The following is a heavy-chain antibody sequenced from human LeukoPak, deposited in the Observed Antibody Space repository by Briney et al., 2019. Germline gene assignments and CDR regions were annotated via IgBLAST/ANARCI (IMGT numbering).Heavy chain of an antibody. CDR2: INSDGSAT. CDR3: VRGVYGSGSYSANN. Sequence: GGSLRLSCAASGFTFSSYWMHWVRQAPGKGLVWVSRINSDGSATSYVDSVKGRFTISRDNAKNTLYLQMNSLRAEDTAVYYCVRGVYGSGSYSANNWGQGTLVTVSS. D-gene: IGHD3-10*01. CDR1: GFTFSSYW. J-gene: IGHJ4*02. V-gene: IGHV3-74*01.